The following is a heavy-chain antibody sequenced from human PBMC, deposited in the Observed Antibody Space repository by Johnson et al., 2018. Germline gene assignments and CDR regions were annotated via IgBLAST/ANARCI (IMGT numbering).Heavy chain of an antibody. CDR3: TTQSTMTTVVTGAFDI. D-gene: IGHD4-23*01. Sequence: VQLVESGGGLVKPRGSLRVSCAASGFTFSSYNMNWVRQAPGKGLEWVSVLYSGGSTYYADSVKGRFTISRDNSKNTLYLQMNSLRDEDTAVYYCTTQSTMTTVVTGAFDIWGQGTMVTVSS. V-gene: IGHV3-66*01. J-gene: IGHJ3*02. CDR1: GFTFSSYN. CDR2: LYSGGST.